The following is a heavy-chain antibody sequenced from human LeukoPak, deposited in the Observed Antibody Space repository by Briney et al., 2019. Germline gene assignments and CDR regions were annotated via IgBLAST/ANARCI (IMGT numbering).Heavy chain of an antibody. CDR1: GYTFTGYY. CDR2: INPNSGGT. D-gene: IGHD6-6*01. V-gene: IGHV1-2*02. J-gene: IGHJ1*01. Sequence: ASVKASCKASGYTFTGYYMHWVRQAPGQGLEWMGWINPNSGGTNYAQKFQGRVTMTRDTSISTAYMELSRLRSDDTAVYYCARGKRYSSSSQQYFQHWGQGTLVTVSS. CDR3: ARGKRYSSSSQQYFQH.